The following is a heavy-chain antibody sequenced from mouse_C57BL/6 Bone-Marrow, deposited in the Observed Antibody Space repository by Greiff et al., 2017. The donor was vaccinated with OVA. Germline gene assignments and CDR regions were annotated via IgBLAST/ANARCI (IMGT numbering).Heavy chain of an antibody. D-gene: IGHD1-1*01. CDR2: ISYDGSN. J-gene: IGHJ4*01. CDR1: GYSITSGYY. Sequence: EVQLQQSGPGLVKPSQSLSLTCSVTGYSITSGYYWNWIRQFPGNKLEWMGYISYDGSNNYNPSLKNRISITRDTSKNQFFLKLNSVTTEDTATYYCASDYGSSYGAMDYWGQGTSVTVSS. V-gene: IGHV3-6*01. CDR3: ASDYGSSYGAMDY.